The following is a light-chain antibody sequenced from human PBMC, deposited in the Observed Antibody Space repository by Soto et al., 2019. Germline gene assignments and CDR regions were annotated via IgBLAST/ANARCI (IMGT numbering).Light chain of an antibody. CDR2: DVS. J-gene: IGLJ1*01. CDR1: SSDVGGYNY. CDR3: SSYTSRSSSTYA. Sequence: QSVLTQPASVSGSPGQSITISCTGTSSDVGGYNYVSWCQQHPGKAPKLMIYDVSNRPSGVSNRFSGSKSGNTASLTISGLQAEDEADYYCSSYTSRSSSTYAFGTGTKVTVL. V-gene: IGLV2-14*01.